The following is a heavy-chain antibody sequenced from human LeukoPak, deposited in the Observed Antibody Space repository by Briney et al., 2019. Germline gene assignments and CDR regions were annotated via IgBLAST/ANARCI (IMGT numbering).Heavy chain of an antibody. D-gene: IGHD5-18*01. CDR2: VSGSGGRT. CDR1: GFNFSSYA. V-gene: IGHV3-23*01. CDR3: AKDVDTAMVTGYFDY. J-gene: IGHJ4*02. Sequence: GGSLRLFCAASGFNFSSYAMSWVGQAPPKGLAWVSAVSGSGGRTYYADSVKRRFTISRDNSKNTLYLQMNSLRAEDTAVYYCAKDVDTAMVTGYFDYWGQGTLVTVSS.